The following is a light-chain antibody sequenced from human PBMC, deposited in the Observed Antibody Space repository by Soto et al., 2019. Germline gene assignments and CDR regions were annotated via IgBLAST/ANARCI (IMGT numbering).Light chain of an antibody. V-gene: IGKV1-5*03. Sequence: DIQMTQSPSTLSASVGDRVTITCRANQTISNCLAWYQQKPGKAPILLIYKVTSLETGVPARFRGGGSGKEFTLPISSLQPDDFAIYSCHQYYVYSPFGQGPKVDVK. CDR3: HQYYVYSP. CDR1: QTISNC. J-gene: IGKJ1*01. CDR2: KVT.